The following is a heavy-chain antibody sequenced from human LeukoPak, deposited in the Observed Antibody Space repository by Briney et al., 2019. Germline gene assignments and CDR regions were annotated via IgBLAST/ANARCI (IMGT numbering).Heavy chain of an antibody. CDR3: ASTGYSSGWFDY. V-gene: IGHV1-46*01. Sequence: ASVKVSRKASGYTFTSYYMHWVRQAPGQGLEWMGIINPSGGSTSYAQKFQGRVTMTRDTSTSTVYMELSSLRSEDTAVYYCASTGYSSGWFDYWGQGTLVTVSS. CDR2: INPSGGST. CDR1: GYTFTSYY. J-gene: IGHJ4*02. D-gene: IGHD6-19*01.